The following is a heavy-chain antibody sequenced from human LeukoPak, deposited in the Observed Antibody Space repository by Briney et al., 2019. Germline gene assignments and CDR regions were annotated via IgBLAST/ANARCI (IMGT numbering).Heavy chain of an antibody. CDR3: ARSTIAAAGIRWFDP. D-gene: IGHD6-13*01. J-gene: IGHJ5*02. V-gene: IGHV4-61*02. CDR2: IYTSGST. CDR1: GGSISSGSYY. Sequence: SETLSLTCTVSGGSISSGSYYWSWIRQPAGKGLEWIGRIYTSGSTNYNPSLKSRVTISVDTSKNQFSLKLSSVTAADTAVYYCARSTIAAAGIRWFDPWGQGTLVTVSS.